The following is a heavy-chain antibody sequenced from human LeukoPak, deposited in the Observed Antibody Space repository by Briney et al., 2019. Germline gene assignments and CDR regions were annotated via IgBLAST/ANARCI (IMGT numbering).Heavy chain of an antibody. D-gene: IGHD3-10*01. CDR2: ISSSGSTI. V-gene: IGHV3-48*03. CDR3: ARDSLVRGVMRY. Sequence: PGGSLRLSCAASGFTFSSYEMNWVRQAPGKGLEWVSYISSSGSTIYYADSVKSRFTISRDNAKNSLYLQMNSLRAEDTAVYYCARDSLVRGVMRYWGQGTLVTVSS. CDR1: GFTFSSYE. J-gene: IGHJ4*02.